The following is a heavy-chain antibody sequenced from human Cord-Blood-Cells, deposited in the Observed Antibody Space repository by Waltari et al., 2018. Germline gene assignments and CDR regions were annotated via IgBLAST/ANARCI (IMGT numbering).Heavy chain of an antibody. V-gene: IGHV1-2*02. CDR2: INPNSGGT. D-gene: IGHD1-7*01. CDR3: ARGKTGTTYYYYYMDV. J-gene: IGHJ6*03. CDR1: GTTFTGYY. Sequence: QVQLVQSGAEVKKPGASVKVSCQASGTTFTGYYMPWVRPAPGQGLEWMGWINPNSGGTNYAQKFQGRVTMTRDTSISTAYMELSRLRSDDTAVYYCARGKTGTTYYYYYMDVWGKGTTVTVSS.